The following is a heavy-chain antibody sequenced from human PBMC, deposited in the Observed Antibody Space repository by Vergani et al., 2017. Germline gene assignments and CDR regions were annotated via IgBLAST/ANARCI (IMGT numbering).Heavy chain of an antibody. Sequence: EVQLVETGGGLIQPGGSLRLSCAASGFTVSSNYMSWVRQAPGKGLEWVSVIYSGGSTYYADSVKGRFTISRDNSKNTLYLQMNSLRAEDTAVYYCARAGGYSSSSFVYYYYGMDVWGQGTTVTVSS. D-gene: IGHD6-6*01. CDR3: ARAGGYSSSSFVYYYYGMDV. V-gene: IGHV3-53*02. J-gene: IGHJ6*02. CDR2: IYSGGST. CDR1: GFTVSSNY.